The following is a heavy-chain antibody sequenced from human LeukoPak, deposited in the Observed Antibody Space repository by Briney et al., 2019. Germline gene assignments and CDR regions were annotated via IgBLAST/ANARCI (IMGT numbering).Heavy chain of an antibody. CDR1: GFTFSNYP. CDR3: ANPWDY. Sequence: GGSLRLSCAASGFTFSNYPMHWVRQAPGKGLEWVAVISHDGRKKYYADSVKGRFTISRDDSRNTLYLQMNSLRAEDTAVYYCANPWDYWGQGTLVTVSS. J-gene: IGHJ4*02. V-gene: IGHV3-30*04. CDR2: ISHDGRKK.